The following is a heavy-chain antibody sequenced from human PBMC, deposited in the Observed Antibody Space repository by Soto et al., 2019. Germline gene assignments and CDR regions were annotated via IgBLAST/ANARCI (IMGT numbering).Heavy chain of an antibody. CDR2: ISSSSSTI. CDR3: ARTTTTANYYYYMDV. CDR1: GFTFSSYS. V-gene: IGHV3-48*01. D-gene: IGHD4-4*01. J-gene: IGHJ6*03. Sequence: EVQLVESGGGLVQPGGSLRLSCAASGFTFSSYSMNWVRQAPGKGLEWVSYISSSSSTIYYADSVKGRFTISRDNAKNSLYLQMNSLRAEDTAVYYCARTTTTANYYYYMDVWGKGTTVTVSS.